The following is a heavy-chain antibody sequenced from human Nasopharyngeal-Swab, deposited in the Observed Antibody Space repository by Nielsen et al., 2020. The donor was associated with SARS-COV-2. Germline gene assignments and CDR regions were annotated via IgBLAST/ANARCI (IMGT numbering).Heavy chain of an antibody. CDR1: GFTFISYD. V-gene: IGHV3-13*01. J-gene: IGHJ4*02. CDR3: VRVNYDSSGYHHYFDY. D-gene: IGHD3-22*01. Sequence: GESLKISCAASGFTFISYDMHWVLQATGKGLECVSAIGTAGDTYYPGSVKGRFTISRENAKNSLYLQMNSLRAGDTAVYYCVRVNYDSSGYHHYFDYWGQGTLVTVSS. CDR2: IGTAGDT.